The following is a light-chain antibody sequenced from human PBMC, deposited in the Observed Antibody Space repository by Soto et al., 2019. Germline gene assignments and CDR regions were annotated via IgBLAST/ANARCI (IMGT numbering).Light chain of an antibody. Sequence: AIQVTQSPSSLSASVGDRVIITCRASQAIRNELGWYQQKPGKPPKLLIYAASILQSGVPSRFSGSGSATHFTLTISSLQPEDFATYYCQQHYNTPRTFGQGTKVDIK. CDR3: QQHYNTPRT. J-gene: IGKJ1*01. CDR2: AAS. CDR1: QAIRNE. V-gene: IGKV1-6*01.